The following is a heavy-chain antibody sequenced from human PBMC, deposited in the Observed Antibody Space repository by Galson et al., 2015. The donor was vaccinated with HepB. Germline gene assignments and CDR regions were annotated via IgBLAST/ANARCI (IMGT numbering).Heavy chain of an antibody. J-gene: IGHJ3*01. CDR3: VRESPRISIVGVVPRYCFDS. Sequence: TLSLTCSVTDGFVSSSYWHWIRQSPGKGLEWLGYVYYLGNTNYNPYIRSRVTISVDPSKTPFSLTLDSVTAADTGVYYCVRESPRISIVGVVPRYCFDSWGQGTVVTVSS. CDR1: DGFVSSSY. V-gene: IGHV4-59*02. D-gene: IGHD3-3*01. CDR2: VYYLGNT.